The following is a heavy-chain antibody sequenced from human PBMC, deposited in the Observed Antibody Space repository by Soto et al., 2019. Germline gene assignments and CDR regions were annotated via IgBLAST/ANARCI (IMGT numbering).Heavy chain of an antibody. CDR2: MYHSGST. CDR3: AAGGGLPRYY. V-gene: IGHV4-30-2*01. J-gene: IGHJ4*02. CDR1: GGSISNGGYS. Sequence: ASETLSLTCAVSGGSISNGGYSWSWIRQPPGKGLEWIGYMYHSGSTYYNPSLKSRVTISIDRSKNQFSLKLSSVTAADTAVYYCAAGGGLPRYYWGQGALVTVSS. D-gene: IGHD5-12*01.